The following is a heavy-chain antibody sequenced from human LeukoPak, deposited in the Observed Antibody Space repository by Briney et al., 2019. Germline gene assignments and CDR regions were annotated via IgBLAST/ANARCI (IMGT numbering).Heavy chain of an antibody. D-gene: IGHD2-2*01. CDR1: GFTFSSYA. CDR2: ISSSSSTI. V-gene: IGHV3-48*01. Sequence: GGSLRLSCAASGFTFSSYAMHWVRQAPGKGLEWVSYISSSSSTIYYADSVKGRFTISRDNSKNTLYLQMNSLRAEDTAVYYCAKDGSPYCSSTSCYPAYWGQGTLVTVSS. J-gene: IGHJ4*02. CDR3: AKDGSPYCSSTSCYPAY.